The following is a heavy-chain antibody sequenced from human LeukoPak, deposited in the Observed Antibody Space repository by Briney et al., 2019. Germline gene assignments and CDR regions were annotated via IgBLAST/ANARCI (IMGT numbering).Heavy chain of an antibody. V-gene: IGHV4-34*01. CDR1: GGSFSGYY. D-gene: IGHD6-19*01. J-gene: IGHJ4*02. CDR2: IYYSGST. CDR3: ARGGWYYFY. Sequence: SETLSLTCAVYGGSFSGYYWSWIRQPPGKGLEWIGYIYYSGSTYYNPSLKSRVTISVDTSKNQFSLKLSSVTAADTAVYYCARGGWYYFYWGQGTLVTVSS.